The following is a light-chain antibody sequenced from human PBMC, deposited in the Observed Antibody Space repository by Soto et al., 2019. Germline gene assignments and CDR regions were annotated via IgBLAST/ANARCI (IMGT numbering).Light chain of an antibody. V-gene: IGKV3-20*01. CDR2: GAS. Sequence: EIVSTQSPGTLSLSPGERATLSCRASQNVGGSYVGWYQQKPGQGPRLLIFGASSRATGIPDRFSGSGSGTDFTLTISRLEPEDFAVYYCQLFDSSRTFGQGTKVDIK. CDR3: QLFDSSRT. J-gene: IGKJ1*01. CDR1: QNVGGSY.